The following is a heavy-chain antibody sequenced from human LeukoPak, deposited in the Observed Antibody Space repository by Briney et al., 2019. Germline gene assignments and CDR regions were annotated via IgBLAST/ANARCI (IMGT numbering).Heavy chain of an antibody. CDR1: GYTFTGYY. J-gene: IGHJ4*02. D-gene: IGHD2-2*01. CDR2: INPNSGDT. V-gene: IGHV1-2*02. Sequence: GASVKVSCKASGYTFTGYYIHWVRQAPGQGLEWMGWINPNSGDTHYAQNFQGRVTMTRDTSTTTAYMELRSLRSDDTAVYYCARVDCSSTSCQSLYYWGQGTLVTVSS. CDR3: ARVDCSSTSCQSLYY.